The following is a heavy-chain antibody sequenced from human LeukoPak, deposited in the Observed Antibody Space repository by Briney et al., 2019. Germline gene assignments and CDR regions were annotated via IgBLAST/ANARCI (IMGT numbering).Heavy chain of an antibody. CDR2: ISAYDGNS. CDR1: GYTFSSYG. J-gene: IGHJ3*02. CDR3: AREGYLTGGGLDI. V-gene: IGHV1-18*01. D-gene: IGHD3-9*01. Sequence: ASVKVSWKASGYTFSSYGISWVRQAPGQGLEGMEWISAYDGNSNYAQKLQDRVTMTTDTSTSTAYMELRSLRSDDTAVYYCAREGYLTGGGLDIWGQGTMVTVSS.